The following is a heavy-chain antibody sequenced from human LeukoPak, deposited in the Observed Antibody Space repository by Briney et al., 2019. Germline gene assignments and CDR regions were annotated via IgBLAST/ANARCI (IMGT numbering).Heavy chain of an antibody. Sequence: SGPTLVNPTQTLTLTCTCSGFSLSGTGEGVGWTRQSPGKGLEWLALIYWDDDQRYSPSLKSRLSIAKDDLKRQVVLTMTNMDPVDTATYFCVHRQTSAWNRGAFDIWGQGTLVTVSS. CDR3: VHRQTSAWNRGAFDI. V-gene: IGHV2-5*02. CDR2: IYWDDDQ. J-gene: IGHJ3*02. CDR1: GFSLSGTGEG. D-gene: IGHD1-1*01.